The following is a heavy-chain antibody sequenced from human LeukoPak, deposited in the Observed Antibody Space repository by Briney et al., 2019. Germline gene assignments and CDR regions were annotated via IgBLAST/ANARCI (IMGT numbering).Heavy chain of an antibody. Sequence: GGSLRLSCAASGFTFDDYGMSWVRQAPGKGLEWVSGINWNGGSTGYADSVKGRFTISRDNAKNSLYLQMNSLRAEDTALYHCARASHYDSSGSYHYWGQGTLVTVSS. CDR2: INWNGGST. J-gene: IGHJ4*02. V-gene: IGHV3-20*01. D-gene: IGHD3-22*01. CDR3: ARASHYDSSGSYHY. CDR1: GFTFDDYG.